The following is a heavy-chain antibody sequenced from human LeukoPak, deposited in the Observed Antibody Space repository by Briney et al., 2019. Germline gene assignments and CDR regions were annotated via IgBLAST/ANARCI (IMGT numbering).Heavy chain of an antibody. CDR3: ARAIAYSTAWTQLVFDY. J-gene: IGHJ4*02. CDR1: GYSFTNYW. Sequence: HGESLKISCKGSGYSFTNYWIGWVRQMPGKGLEWMGILYPGDSDSKYSPSFQGQVTLSADKSISTAYLEWSSLKASDTAIYYCARAIAYSTAWTQLVFDYWGQGTLVTVSS. D-gene: IGHD6-13*01. V-gene: IGHV5-51*01. CDR2: LYPGDSDS.